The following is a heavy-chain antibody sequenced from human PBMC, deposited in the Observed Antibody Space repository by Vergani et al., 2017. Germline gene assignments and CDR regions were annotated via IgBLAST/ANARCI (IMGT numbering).Heavy chain of an antibody. CDR1: GFTFSSYS. CDR3: AREGPWIQLWSFDY. V-gene: IGHV3-21*01. D-gene: IGHD5-18*01. Sequence: EVQLVESGGGLVKPGGSLRLSCAASGFTFSSYSMNWVRQAPGKGLEWVSSISSSSSYIYYADSVKGRFTISRDNAKNSLYRQMNSLRAEDTAVYYCAREGPWIQLWSFDYWGQGTLVTVSS. CDR2: ISSSSSYI. J-gene: IGHJ4*02.